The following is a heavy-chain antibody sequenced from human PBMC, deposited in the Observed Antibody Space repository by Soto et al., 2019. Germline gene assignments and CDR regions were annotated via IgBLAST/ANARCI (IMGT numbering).Heavy chain of an antibody. CDR3: ARGLPYGSGWYSLLYYYYGMDV. V-gene: IGHV4-34*01. CDR1: GGSFSGYY. Sequence: PSETLSLTCAVYGGSFSGYYWSWIRQPPGKGLEWVGEINHSGSTNYNPSLKSRVTISVDTSKNQFSLKLSSVTAADTAVYYCARGLPYGSGWYSLLYYYYGMDVWGQGTTVTVSS. CDR2: INHSGST. D-gene: IGHD6-19*01. J-gene: IGHJ6*02.